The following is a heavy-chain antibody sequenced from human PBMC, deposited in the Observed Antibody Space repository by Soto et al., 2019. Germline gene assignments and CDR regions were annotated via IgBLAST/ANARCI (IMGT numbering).Heavy chain of an antibody. CDR2: IKQDGGDQ. CDR1: GFTFSNYW. Sequence: PGGSLRLSCAASGFTFSNYWMSWVRQAPGKGLEWVANIKQDGGDQYYVDSVKGRFSISRDNAKNSLYLQMNSLRAEDTAVYYWARDEAIYYWGQGPLGSVSS. V-gene: IGHV3-7*03. CDR3: ARDEAIYY. J-gene: IGHJ4*02.